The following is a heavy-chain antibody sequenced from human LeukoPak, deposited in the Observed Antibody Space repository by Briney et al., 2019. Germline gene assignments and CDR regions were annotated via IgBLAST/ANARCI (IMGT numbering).Heavy chain of an antibody. CDR1: GGSFSGYY. J-gene: IGHJ6*03. Sequence: SSETLSLTCAVYGGSFSGYYWSWIRQPPGKGLEWIGEINHSGSTNYNPSLKSRVTISVDTPKNQFSLNLTSLTAADTAVYYCARDRKYYYHMDVWGKGTTVTVS. CDR2: INHSGST. D-gene: IGHD1-14*01. CDR3: ARDRKYYYHMDV. V-gene: IGHV4-34*01.